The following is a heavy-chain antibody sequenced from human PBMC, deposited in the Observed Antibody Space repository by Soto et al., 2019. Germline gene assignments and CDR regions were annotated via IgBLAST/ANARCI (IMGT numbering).Heavy chain of an antibody. D-gene: IGHD3-9*01. CDR3: AHKGPEDWPLDY. Sequence: QITLKESGPTLVRPTQTLTLTCAFSGFSLSTSGVGVGWIRQPPGKALEWLAVIYWDDSKHYSPSLRSRLTITTDTSTNQVVLTMTNMDPMDTGTYCCAHKGPEDWPLDYWGQGTLVTVSS. CDR2: IYWDDSK. J-gene: IGHJ4*02. V-gene: IGHV2-5*02. CDR1: GFSLSTSGVG.